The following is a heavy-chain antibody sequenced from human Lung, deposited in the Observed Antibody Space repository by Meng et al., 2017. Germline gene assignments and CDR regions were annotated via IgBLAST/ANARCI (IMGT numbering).Heavy chain of an antibody. J-gene: IGHJ4*02. V-gene: IGHV3-74*03. Sequence: EVQLGGTGGGLSRRGGSRRRACAASGFTLRSYWMHWVRPGPGKGLVWVSRIRGDGGSIVYADSVKGRFTISRDNAKNTLFLQMNSLRAEDTAVYYCARESGYFEYWGQGILVTVSS. CDR2: IRGDGGSI. CDR1: GFTLRSYW. CDR3: ARESGYFEY.